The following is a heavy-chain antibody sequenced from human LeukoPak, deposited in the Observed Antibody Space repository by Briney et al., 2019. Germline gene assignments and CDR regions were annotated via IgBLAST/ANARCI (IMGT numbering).Heavy chain of an antibody. V-gene: IGHV3-7*01. CDR2: IKQDGSEK. D-gene: IGHD4-17*01. CDR1: GFTFSSYW. J-gene: IGHJ4*02. CDR3: ARDDIFPDYGVDY. Sequence: GRSLRLSCAASGFTFSSYWMSWVRQAPGKGLEWVANIKQDGSEKYYVDSVKGRFTISRDNTKNSLYLQMNSLRAEDTAVYYCARDDIFPDYGVDYWGQGTLVTVSS.